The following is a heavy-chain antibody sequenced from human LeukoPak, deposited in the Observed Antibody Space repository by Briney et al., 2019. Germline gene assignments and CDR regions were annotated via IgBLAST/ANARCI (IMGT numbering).Heavy chain of an antibody. J-gene: IGHJ4*02. Sequence: GGSLRLSCAVSGFTFSSYSMNWVRQAPGKGLEWVSYISSSSSTIYYADSVKGRFTISRDNAKNSLYLQMNSLRAEDTAVYYCAGDWYSSSQDYWGQGTLVAVSS. CDR1: GFTFSSYS. CDR3: AGDWYSSSQDY. V-gene: IGHV3-48*04. D-gene: IGHD6-13*01. CDR2: ISSSSSTI.